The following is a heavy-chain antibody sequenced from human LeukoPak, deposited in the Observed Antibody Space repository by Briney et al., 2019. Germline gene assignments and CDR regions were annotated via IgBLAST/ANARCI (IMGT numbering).Heavy chain of an antibody. CDR3: ARMIIRTTAFDH. CDR1: GDTFSSYA. Sequence: ASVTVSCTASGDTFSSYAISWVRQAPGQGLEWMGRIIPIFGSTNYAQKFQGRVTITADKSTSTAYMELSSLRSEDTAVYYCARMIIRTTAFDHWGQGTLVTVSS. D-gene: IGHD3-22*01. V-gene: IGHV1-69*06. CDR2: IIPIFGST. J-gene: IGHJ4*02.